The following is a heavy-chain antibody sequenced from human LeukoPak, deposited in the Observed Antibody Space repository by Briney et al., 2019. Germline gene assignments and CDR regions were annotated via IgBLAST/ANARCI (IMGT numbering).Heavy chain of an antibody. CDR1: GGSISSHY. J-gene: IGHJ4*02. CDR3: ARGATTGYYNVKLDY. CDR2: IYYSGST. Sequence: SETLSLTCTVSGGSISSHYWSWIRQPPGKGLEWIGYIYYSGSTNYNPSLKSRVTISVDTSKNQFSLKLSSVTAADTAVYYCARGATTGYYNVKLDYWGQGTLVTVSS. V-gene: IGHV4-59*08. D-gene: IGHD3-9*01.